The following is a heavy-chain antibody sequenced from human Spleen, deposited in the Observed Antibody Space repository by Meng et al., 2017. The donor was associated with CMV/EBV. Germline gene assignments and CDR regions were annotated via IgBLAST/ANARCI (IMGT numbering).Heavy chain of an antibody. Sequence: SISSGTYHGGWIRQPPGKGLEWIGSVYSSGSTYYNPSLKSRVTISVDTSKNQFSLKLSSVTAADTAVYYCARHPESSGWYSPDYFDYWGQGTLVTVSS. CDR1: SISSGTYH. CDR3: ARHPESSGWYSPDYFDY. V-gene: IGHV4-39*01. CDR2: VYSSGST. J-gene: IGHJ4*02. D-gene: IGHD6-19*01.